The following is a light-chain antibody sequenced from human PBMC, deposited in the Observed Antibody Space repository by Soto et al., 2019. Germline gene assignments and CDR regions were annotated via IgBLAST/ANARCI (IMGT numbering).Light chain of an antibody. Sequence: QSALTQPASVSGSPGQSITISCTGTSSDVGGYNYVSWYQQHPGKAPKLMIYDVSNRPSGVSNRFSGSKSGNTASLTISGLQAEDEADYYCGSYTSSSPRVFGTGTKVTVL. CDR1: SSDVGGYNY. J-gene: IGLJ1*01. V-gene: IGLV2-14*01. CDR3: GSYTSSSPRV. CDR2: DVS.